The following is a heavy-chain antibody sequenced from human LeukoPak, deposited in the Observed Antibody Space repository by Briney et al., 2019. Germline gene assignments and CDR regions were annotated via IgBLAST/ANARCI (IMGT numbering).Heavy chain of an antibody. J-gene: IGHJ4*02. Sequence: GGSLRLSCAGSEFSFSRYWMAWVRQAPGKGLEWVASINQDVSRIHYADSVKGRFTISRDNAKSSLFLQMTSLRVEDTAVYYCARLKDDVTKFDYWGQGTLVTVSS. CDR3: ARLKDDVTKFDY. CDR1: EFSFSRYW. V-gene: IGHV3-7*01. D-gene: IGHD2-8*01. CDR2: INQDVSRI.